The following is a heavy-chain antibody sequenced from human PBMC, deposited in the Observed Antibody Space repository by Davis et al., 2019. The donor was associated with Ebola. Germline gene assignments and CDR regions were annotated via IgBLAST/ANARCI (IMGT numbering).Heavy chain of an antibody. CDR3: ARLDILTGYYKFGAFDI. J-gene: IGHJ3*02. Sequence: GESLKISCKGSGYSFTSYWIGWVRQMPGKGLEWMGIIYPGDSDTRYSPSFQGQVTISADKSISTAYLQWSSLKASDTAMYYCARLDILTGYYKFGAFDIWGQGTTVTVSS. CDR1: GYSFTSYW. V-gene: IGHV5-51*01. CDR2: IYPGDSDT. D-gene: IGHD3-9*01.